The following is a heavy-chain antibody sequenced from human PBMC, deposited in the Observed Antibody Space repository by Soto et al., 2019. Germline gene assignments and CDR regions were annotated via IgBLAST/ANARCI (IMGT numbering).Heavy chain of an antibody. CDR3: AIIAVADLFDC. CDR2: ISSSSSYI. D-gene: IGHD6-19*01. V-gene: IGHV3-21*01. CDR1: GFTFSSYS. Sequence: GGSLRLSCAASGFTFSSYSMNWVRQAPGKGLEWVSSISSSSSYIYYADSVKGRFTISRDNAKNSLYLQMNSLRAEDTAVYYCAIIAVADLFDCWGQGTLVTVSS. J-gene: IGHJ4*02.